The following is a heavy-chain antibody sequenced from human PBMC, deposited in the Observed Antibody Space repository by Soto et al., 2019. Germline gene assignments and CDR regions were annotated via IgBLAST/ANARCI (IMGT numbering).Heavy chain of an antibody. CDR2: ISYDGSNK. V-gene: IGHV3-30-3*01. CDR3: ARDGLLGYFDY. D-gene: IGHD3-16*01. CDR1: GCTFSRYA. J-gene: IGHJ4*02. Sequence: QVQLVESGGGVVQPGRSLRLSCAASGCTFSRYAMHWVHQALGKGLEWVAVISYDGSNKYYADSVKGRFTISRDNSKNTLYLQMNSLRAEDTAVYYCARDGLLGYFDYWGQGTLVTVSS.